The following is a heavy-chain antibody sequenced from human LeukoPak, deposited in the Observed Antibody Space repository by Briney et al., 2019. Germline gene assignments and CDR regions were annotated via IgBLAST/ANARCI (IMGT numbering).Heavy chain of an antibody. D-gene: IGHD5-24*01. Sequence: SETLSLTCTVSGGSITSGSYHWGWIRQSPGKGLEWIGNTYYTGSAYYRPSLQSRVSISVDTSRKEFSLKLTSVTAADTAVYYCARDRDGYAYSFDYWGQGTLVTVSS. CDR1: GGSITSGSYH. J-gene: IGHJ4*02. V-gene: IGHV4-39*02. CDR3: ARDRDGYAYSFDY. CDR2: TYYTGSA.